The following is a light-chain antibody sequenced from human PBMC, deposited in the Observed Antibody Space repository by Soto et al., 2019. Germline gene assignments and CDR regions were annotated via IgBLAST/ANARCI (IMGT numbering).Light chain of an antibody. CDR2: TAS. V-gene: IGKV1-12*01. CDR1: QGISTW. CDR3: QQTNSPFT. Sequence: DILMTQSPSSVSASVGDSVTITCRASQGISTWLAWYQQKPGKAPELLIQTASSLQSGVPSRFSGTGSGTDFSLTISSLQPEDFATYYCQQTNSPFTFGPGTKVDIK. J-gene: IGKJ3*01.